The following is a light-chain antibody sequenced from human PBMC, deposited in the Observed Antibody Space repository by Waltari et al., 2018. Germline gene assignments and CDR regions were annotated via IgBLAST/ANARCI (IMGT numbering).Light chain of an antibody. V-gene: IGLV2-14*01. CDR2: GVT. Sequence: QSALTQPASVSGSPGQSITLSCTGSSSDLDFDDYVSWYQHLPGKAPKRMIYGVTNRPSGISNRFSGSKSDNTASLTISGLQADDEADYYCSSFTGTIWVFGGGTKLTVL. J-gene: IGLJ3*02. CDR3: SSFTGTIWV. CDR1: SSDLDFDDY.